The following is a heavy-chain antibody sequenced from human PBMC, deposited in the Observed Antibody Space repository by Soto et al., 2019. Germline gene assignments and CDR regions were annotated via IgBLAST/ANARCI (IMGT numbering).Heavy chain of an antibody. CDR3: ARGPGYSYGYSVYYYYYGMDV. V-gene: IGHV4-34*01. CDR2: INHSGST. Sequence: QVQLQQWGAGLLKPSETLSLTCVVYGGSLSGVYWTWIRQPPGKGLEWIGEINHSGSTNYSPSLESRVTISLDTSNNQFSLKFSSVTAANTAVYYCARGPGYSYGYSVYYYYYGMDVWGQGTTVTVSS. J-gene: IGHJ6*02. D-gene: IGHD5-18*01. CDR1: GGSLSGVY.